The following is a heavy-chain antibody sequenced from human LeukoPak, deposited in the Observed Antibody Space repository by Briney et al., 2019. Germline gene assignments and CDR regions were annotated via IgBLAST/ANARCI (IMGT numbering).Heavy chain of an antibody. Sequence: SETLSLTCAVYGGSFSGYYWGWIRQPPGKGLEWIGSIYYSGSTYYNPSLKSRVTISVDTSKNQFSLKLSSVTAADTAVYYCARQEVDYHYGMDVWGQGTTVTVSS. CDR1: GGSFSGYY. V-gene: IGHV4-39*01. CDR2: IYYSGST. J-gene: IGHJ6*02. D-gene: IGHD2-2*01. CDR3: ARQEVDYHYGMDV.